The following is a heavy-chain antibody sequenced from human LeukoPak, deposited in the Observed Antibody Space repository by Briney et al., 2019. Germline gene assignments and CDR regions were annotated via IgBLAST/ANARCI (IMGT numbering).Heavy chain of an antibody. CDR2: ISYDGSNK. CDR3: AKVTAARSYYYYGMDV. J-gene: IGHJ6*02. V-gene: IGHV3-30*18. CDR1: GFTFSGYG. D-gene: IGHD6-6*01. Sequence: PGRSLRLSCAASGFTFSGYGLHWVRQAPGKGLEWVAVISYDGSNKYYADSVKGRFTISRDNSKNTLYLQMNSLRAEDTAVYYCAKVTAARSYYYYGMDVWGQGSTVTVSS.